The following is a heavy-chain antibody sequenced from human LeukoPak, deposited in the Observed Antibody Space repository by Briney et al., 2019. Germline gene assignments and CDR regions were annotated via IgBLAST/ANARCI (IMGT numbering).Heavy chain of an antibody. J-gene: IGHJ6*02. CDR1: GYTFSSYA. Sequence: SVKVSCKASGYTFSSYAISWVRQAPGQGLEWMGGIIPIFGTANYAQKFQGRVTITADESTSTAYMELSSLRSEDTAVYYCARDFADIVVVPAAIADYYYGMDVWGQGTTVTVSS. V-gene: IGHV1-69*13. CDR2: IIPIFGTA. D-gene: IGHD2-2*02. CDR3: ARDFADIVVVPAAIADYYYGMDV.